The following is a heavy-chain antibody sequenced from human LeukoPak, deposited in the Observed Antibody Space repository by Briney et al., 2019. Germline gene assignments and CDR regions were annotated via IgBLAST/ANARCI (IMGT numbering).Heavy chain of an antibody. Sequence: GGSLRLSCAASGFTFSTYSMNWVRQAPGKGLEWVSFISSSSSYIYHADSVKGRFTVSRDNAKNSLYLQVNSLRAEDTAVYYCAREQYSSTYTNWFDPWGQGTLVTVSS. CDR2: ISSSSSYI. CDR3: AREQYSSTYTNWFDP. CDR1: GFTFSTYS. J-gene: IGHJ5*02. D-gene: IGHD6-13*01. V-gene: IGHV3-21*01.